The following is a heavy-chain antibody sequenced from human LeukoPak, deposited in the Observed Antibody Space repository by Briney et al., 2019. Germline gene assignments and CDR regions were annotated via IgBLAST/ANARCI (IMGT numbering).Heavy chain of an antibody. D-gene: IGHD3-10*01. CDR3: AKDRILTIRTPGSGRKSYYFDY. V-gene: IGHV3-23*01. CDR2: ISGSGGST. CDR1: GFTFSSYA. J-gene: IGHJ4*02. Sequence: GGSLRLSCAASGFTFSSYAMSWVRQAPGKGLEWVSAISGSGGSTYYADSVKGRFTISRDNSKNTLYLQMNSLRAEDTAVYYCAKDRILTIRTPGSGRKSYYFDYWGQGTLVTVSS.